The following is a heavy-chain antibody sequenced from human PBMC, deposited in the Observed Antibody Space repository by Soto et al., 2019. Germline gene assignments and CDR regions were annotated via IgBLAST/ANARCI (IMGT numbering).Heavy chain of an antibody. CDR2: IYTSGST. Sequence: SETLSLTCTVSGGSISSYYWSWIRKHAGKGLEWIGRIYTSGSTNYNPSLKSRVTMSVDTSKNQFSLKLSSVTAADTAVYYCARAPPEYCSGGSCYSGSPRGMDVWGQGTTVTVSS. D-gene: IGHD2-15*01. V-gene: IGHV4-4*07. CDR1: GGSISSYY. J-gene: IGHJ6*02. CDR3: ARAPPEYCSGGSCYSGSPRGMDV.